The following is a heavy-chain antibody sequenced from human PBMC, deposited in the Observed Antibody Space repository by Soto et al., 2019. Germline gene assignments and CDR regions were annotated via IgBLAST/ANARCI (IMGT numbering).Heavy chain of an antibody. CDR3: ARQRTSVVTQAYFDS. J-gene: IGHJ4*02. CDR2: IHYSGST. CDR1: GDSINNRSYY. D-gene: IGHD2-21*02. Sequence: SETLSLTCTVTGDSINNRSYYWGWIRQPPGKGLEWIGSIHYSGSTYNNPSLKSRVSMSVDTSKNQFSLKLRSVTAADTALYYCARQRTSVVTQAYFDSWGQGSLVTVSS. V-gene: IGHV4-39*01.